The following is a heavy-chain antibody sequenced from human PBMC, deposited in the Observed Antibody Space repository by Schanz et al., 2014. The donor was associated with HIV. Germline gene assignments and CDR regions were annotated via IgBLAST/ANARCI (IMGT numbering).Heavy chain of an antibody. CDR1: GFTFSSYW. J-gene: IGHJ4*02. CDR2: ISNDGSNK. Sequence: VHLLESGGGLVQPGGSLRLSCAASGFTFSSYWMHWVRQAPGKGLEWVAVISNDGSNKYYADSVKGRFTISRDNSKNTLYLQINSLRAEDTAVYYCARGGIWEWDQPAFAYWGQGTLVTVSS. D-gene: IGHD2-15*01. V-gene: IGHV3-30*03. CDR3: ARGGIWEWDQPAFAY.